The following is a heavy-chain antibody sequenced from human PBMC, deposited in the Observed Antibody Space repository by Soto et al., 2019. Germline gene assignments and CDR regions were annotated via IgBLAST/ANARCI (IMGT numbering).Heavy chain of an antibody. Sequence: QVQLVESGGGVAQPGRSLRLSCAASGFTFSSYAMHWVRQAPGKGLEWVAVISYDGSNKYYADSVKGRFTISRDNSKNTLYLQMNSLRAEDTAVYYCAKESGGDYGSEYYYAMDVWGQGTTVTVSS. CDR3: AKESGGDYGSEYYYAMDV. CDR1: GFTFSSYA. CDR2: ISYDGSNK. J-gene: IGHJ6*02. D-gene: IGHD4-17*01. V-gene: IGHV3-30-3*02.